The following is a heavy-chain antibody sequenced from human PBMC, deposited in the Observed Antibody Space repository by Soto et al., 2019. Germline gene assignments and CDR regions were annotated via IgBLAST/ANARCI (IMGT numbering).Heavy chain of an antibody. CDR2: IYWDDDK. J-gene: IGHJ4*02. D-gene: IGHD2-15*01. Sequence: SGPTLVNPTQTLTLTCTFSGFSLSTSGVGVGWIRQPPGKALEWLALIYWDDDKRYSPSLKSRLTITKDTSKNQVVLTMTNMDPVDTGTYYCAHRPSYCSGGSCYSGFDYWGQGTLVTVSS. CDR3: AHRPSYCSGGSCYSGFDY. CDR1: GFSLSTSGVG. V-gene: IGHV2-5*02.